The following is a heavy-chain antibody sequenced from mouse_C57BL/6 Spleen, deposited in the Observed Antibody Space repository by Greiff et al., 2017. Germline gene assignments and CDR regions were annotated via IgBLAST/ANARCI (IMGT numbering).Heavy chain of an antibody. CDR3: GTYYYAFDY. D-gene: IGHD1-1*01. CDR1: GYTFTSYW. J-gene: IGHJ2*01. CDR2: IDPDSGGT. Sequence: QVQLQQPGAELVKPGASVKLSCKASGYTFTSYWMNWVKQRPGRGLEWIGGIDPDSGGTKYNEKFKSKATLTVDKSSSTAYMQLSSLTSEDSAVYYCGTYYYAFDYWGQGTTLTVAS. V-gene: IGHV1-72*01.